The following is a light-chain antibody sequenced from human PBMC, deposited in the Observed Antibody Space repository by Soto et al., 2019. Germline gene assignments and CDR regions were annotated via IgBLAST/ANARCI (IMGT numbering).Light chain of an antibody. V-gene: IGLV2-23*01. J-gene: IGLJ1*01. CDR3: YV. CDR2: EAS. CDR1: SSHVGSYNI. Sequence: QSVLTQPASVSGSPGQSITISCTGSSSHVGSYNIVSWYQHHPGKAPKLLIFEASKRPSGISNRFSGSKSDNTASLASSGLQAEDEADLSPYVFGTGTKVTVL.